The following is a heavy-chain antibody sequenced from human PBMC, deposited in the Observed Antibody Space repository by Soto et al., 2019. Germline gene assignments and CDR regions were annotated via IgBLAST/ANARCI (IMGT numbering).Heavy chain of an antibody. CDR3: VTGDYGGQNY. J-gene: IGHJ4*02. Sequence: EVQLVESGGGLVQPGGSLRLSCAASGFTFSTYWMNWVRQAPGKGLVCVSRIKSDGSTTSYADSVKGRFTISRDNAKNTLYLQMDSLRAEDTAVYYCVTGDYGGQNYWGQGTLVTVSS. D-gene: IGHD4-17*01. CDR2: IKSDGSTT. CDR1: GFTFSTYW. V-gene: IGHV3-74*01.